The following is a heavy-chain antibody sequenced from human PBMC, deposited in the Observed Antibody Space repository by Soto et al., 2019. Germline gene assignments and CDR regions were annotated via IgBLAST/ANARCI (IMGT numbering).Heavy chain of an antibody. D-gene: IGHD2-8*01. CDR3: ARDLSYCTNGVCSRFDP. Sequence: QVQLQESGPGLVKPSETLSLTCTVSGGSISSYYWSWIRQPPGKGLEWIGYIYYSGSTTYNPSLKSRVTISVDTSKNQFSLKLSSVTAADTAVYYCARDLSYCTNGVCSRFDPWGQGTLVTVSS. V-gene: IGHV4-59*01. CDR2: IYYSGST. CDR1: GGSISSYY. J-gene: IGHJ5*02.